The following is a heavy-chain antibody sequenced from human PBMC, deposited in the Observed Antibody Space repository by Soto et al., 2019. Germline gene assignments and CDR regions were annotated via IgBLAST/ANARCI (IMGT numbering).Heavy chain of an antibody. J-gene: IGHJ3*02. D-gene: IGHD3-22*01. CDR3: ARIYYYDSSGYYMPGGPGAFDI. CDR1: GHTLTEFS. V-gene: IGHV1-24*01. Sequence: AAVKVSCKISGHTLTEFSIHWVRQAPGKGLEWMGGFDPEGGEASYAQKWHGRVTVTEDTFTDTAYMELSSLKSDDTAVYYCARIYYYDSSGYYMPGGPGAFDIWGQGTLVTVS. CDR2: FDPEGGEA.